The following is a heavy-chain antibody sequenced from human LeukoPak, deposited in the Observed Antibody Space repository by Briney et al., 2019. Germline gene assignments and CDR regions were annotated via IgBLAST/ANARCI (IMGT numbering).Heavy chain of an antibody. J-gene: IGHJ4*02. V-gene: IGHV5-51*01. CDR1: GYRFTSYW. Sequence: GESLKISCKGSGYRFTSYWIAWVRQMPGKGLEWMGIIYPHDSDTRYSPSFQGQVTMSADKSISTAYLQWNSLKASDSAMYYCARHLSDYFDSWGQGTPVTVSS. CDR3: ARHLSDYFDS. CDR2: IYPHDSDT. D-gene: IGHD1-26*01.